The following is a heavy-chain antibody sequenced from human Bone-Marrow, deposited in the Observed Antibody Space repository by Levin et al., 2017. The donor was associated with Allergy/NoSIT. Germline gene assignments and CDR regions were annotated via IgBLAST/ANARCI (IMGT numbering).Heavy chain of an antibody. V-gene: IGHV4-34*01. CDR1: GGSFSGYY. D-gene: IGHD3-3*01. Sequence: SETLSLTCAVYGGSFSGYYWSWIRQPPGKGLEWIGEINHSGSTNYNPSLKSRVTISVDTSKNQFSLKLSSVTAADTAVYYCARGLGFWSGYLIVYYGMDVWGQGTTVTVSS. J-gene: IGHJ6*02. CDR2: INHSGST. CDR3: ARGLGFWSGYLIVYYGMDV.